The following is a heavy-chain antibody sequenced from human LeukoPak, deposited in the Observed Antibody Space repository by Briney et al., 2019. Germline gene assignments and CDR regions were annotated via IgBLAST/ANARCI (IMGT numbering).Heavy chain of an antibody. CDR3: AKDYGSGSYPDDAFDI. CDR2: ISGSGST. J-gene: IGHJ3*02. D-gene: IGHD3-10*01. V-gene: IGHV3-23*01. Sequence: PGGSLRLSCAASGFTFSSYAMSWVRQAPGKGLEWVSAISGSGSTYYADSVKGRFTISRDNSKNTLYLQMNSLRAEDTAVYYCAKDYGSGSYPDDAFDIWGQGTMVTVSS. CDR1: GFTFSSYA.